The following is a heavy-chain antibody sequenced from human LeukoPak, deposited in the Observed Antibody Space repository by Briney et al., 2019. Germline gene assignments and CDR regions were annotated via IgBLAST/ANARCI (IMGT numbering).Heavy chain of an antibody. V-gene: IGHV4-39*01. CDR1: GASISGSNYY. CDR2: IYSSGST. J-gene: IGHJ4*02. D-gene: IGHD5-12*01. CDR3: AKRGGYGLIDY. Sequence: PSETLSLTCAVSGASISGSNYYWGWIRQPPGKGLEWIGNIYSSGSTYYNASLQSRVTISIDTSKNQFSLRLNSVTAADTAMYYCAKRGGYGLIDYWGQGTRVTVSS.